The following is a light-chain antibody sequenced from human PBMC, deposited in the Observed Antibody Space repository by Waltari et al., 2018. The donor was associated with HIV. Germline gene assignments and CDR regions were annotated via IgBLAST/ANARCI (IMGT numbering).Light chain of an antibody. V-gene: IGLV1-47*01. CDR2: RND. CDR3: AAWDDRLSALL. CDR1: DSSIGSNY. Sequence: QSVLTQPPSASGTPGQRVTISCSGSDSSIGSNYVYWYQQLPGATPRILIYRNDQRPSGVPDRFSGSKAGTSASLAISGLQSGDEAAYFCAAWDDRLSALLFGGGTKLTVL. J-gene: IGLJ3*02.